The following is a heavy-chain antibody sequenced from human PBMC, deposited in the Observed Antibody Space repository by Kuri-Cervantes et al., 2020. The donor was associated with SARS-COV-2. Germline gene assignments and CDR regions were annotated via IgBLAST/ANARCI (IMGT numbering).Heavy chain of an antibody. CDR2: SSGSGGST. CDR3: AKEDSWIFGVVRIDY. CDR1: GFTFSSYA. J-gene: IGHJ4*02. Sequence: ESLKISCPASGFTFSSYAMSWVRQAPGKGLAWVSASSGSGGSTYYADSVKGRFTISRDNSKNTLYLQMNSLRAEDTAVYYCAKEDSWIFGVVRIDYWGQGTLVTVSS. D-gene: IGHD3-3*01. V-gene: IGHV3-23*01.